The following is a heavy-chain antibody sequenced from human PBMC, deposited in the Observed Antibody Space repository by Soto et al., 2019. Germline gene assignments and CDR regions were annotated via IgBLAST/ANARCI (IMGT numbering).Heavy chain of an antibody. CDR3: ARDGCITATCAGGGNWFDP. Sequence: ASVKVSCKASGDAFTTYYMHWVRQAPGQGLEWLGIINPSGGRTTYAQNFQGRVTMTRDTSTSTVYMELTSLRSEDTAVYYCARDGCITATCAGGGNWFDPWGQGTPVTVSS. J-gene: IGHJ5*02. CDR1: GDAFTTYY. V-gene: IGHV1-46*01. CDR2: INPSGGRT. D-gene: IGHD3-10*01.